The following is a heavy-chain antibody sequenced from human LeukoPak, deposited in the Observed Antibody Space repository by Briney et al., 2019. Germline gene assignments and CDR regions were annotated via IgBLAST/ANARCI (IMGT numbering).Heavy chain of an antibody. CDR2: ISYSGST. J-gene: IGHJ5*02. D-gene: IGHD2-15*01. Sequence: SETLSLTCTVSGGSINNYYWSWIRQPPGKGLEWIGYISYSGSTDYNPSLKSRVTISIDTSKNQFSLKLSSVTAADTAVYYCARRDTNSGVDPWGQGTLVTVSS. V-gene: IGHV4-59*08. CDR1: GGSINNYY. CDR3: ARRDTNSGVDP.